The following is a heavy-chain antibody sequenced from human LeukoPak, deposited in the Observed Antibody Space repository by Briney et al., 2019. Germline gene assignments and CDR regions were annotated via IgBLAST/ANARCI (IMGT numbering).Heavy chain of an antibody. CDR2: IIPIFGTA. CDR1: GGTFSSYA. V-gene: IGHV1-69*06. CDR3: ASMRLDCSGGSCYVDYYYYGMDV. D-gene: IGHD2-15*01. J-gene: IGHJ6*04. Sequence: SVTVSCKASGGTFSSYAISWVRQAPGHGLEWMGGIIPIFGTANYAQKFQGRVTITADKSTSTAYMELSSLRSEDTAVYYCASMRLDCSGGSCYVDYYYYGMDVWGKGTTVTVSS.